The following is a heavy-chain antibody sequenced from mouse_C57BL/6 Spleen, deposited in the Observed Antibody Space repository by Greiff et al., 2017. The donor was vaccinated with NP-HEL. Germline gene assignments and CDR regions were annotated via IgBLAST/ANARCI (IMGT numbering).Heavy chain of an antibody. J-gene: IGHJ1*03. CDR2: IHPNSGST. V-gene: IGHV1-64*01. Sequence: VQLQQPGAELVKPGASVKLSCKASGYTFTSYWMHWVKQRPGQGLEWIGMIHPNSGSTNYNEKFKSKATLTVDKSSSTAYMQLSSLTSEDSAVYYCASPDSLYYGSSPYWYFDVWGTVTTVTVSS. D-gene: IGHD1-1*01. CDR1: GYTFTSYW. CDR3: ASPDSLYYGSSPYWYFDV.